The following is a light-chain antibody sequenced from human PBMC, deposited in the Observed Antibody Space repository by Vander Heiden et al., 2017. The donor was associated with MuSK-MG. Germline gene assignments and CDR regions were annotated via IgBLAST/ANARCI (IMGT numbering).Light chain of an antibody. V-gene: IGKV1-39*01. CDR1: QSISNN. CDR3: QQSYSTLSLT. Sequence: DSQMTQSPSSLSASVGDRVTITCRASQSISNNLNWYQQKPGKAPKLLIYAASSLQSGVPSRFSGSGSGTDFTLTISSLQPEDFATYYCQQSYSTLSLTFGGGTKVEIK. CDR2: AAS. J-gene: IGKJ4*01.